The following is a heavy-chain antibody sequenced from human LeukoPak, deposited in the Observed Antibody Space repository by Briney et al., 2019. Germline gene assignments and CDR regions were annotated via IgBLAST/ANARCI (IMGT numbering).Heavy chain of an antibody. V-gene: IGHV1-69*13. D-gene: IGHD3-3*01. CDR2: IIPIFGTA. Sequence: GASVKVSCKASGGTFSSYAISWVRQAPGQGLEWMGGIIPIFGTANYAQKFQGRVTITADEPTSAAYMELSSLRSEDTAVYYCARDSWSGYIDYWGQGTLVTVSS. CDR3: ARDSWSGYIDY. CDR1: GGTFSSYA. J-gene: IGHJ4*02.